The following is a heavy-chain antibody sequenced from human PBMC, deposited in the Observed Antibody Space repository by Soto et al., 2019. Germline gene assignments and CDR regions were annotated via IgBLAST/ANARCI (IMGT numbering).Heavy chain of an antibody. J-gene: IGHJ6*02. CDR1: GFTVSSNY. V-gene: IGHV3-53*02. CDR3: ARDSRPQYYYGMDV. Sequence: EVPLVETGGGLIQPGGSLRLSCAASGFTVSSNYMSWVRQAPGKGLEWVSVIYSGGSTYYADSVKGRFTISRDNSKNTLYLQMNSLRAEDTAVYYCARDSRPQYYYGMDVWGQGTTVTVSS. CDR2: IYSGGST.